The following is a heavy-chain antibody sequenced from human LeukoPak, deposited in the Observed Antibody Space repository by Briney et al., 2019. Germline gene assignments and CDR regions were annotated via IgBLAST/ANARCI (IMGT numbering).Heavy chain of an antibody. CDR1: GGSFSGYY. CDR2: INHSGST. Sequence: SETLSLTCAVYGGSFSGYYWSWIRQPPGKGLEWIGEINHSGSTNYNPSLKSRVTISVDTSKNQFSLKLSSVTAADTAVYYCARRWMRSLRYYDSSGFPYYYYMDVWGKGTTVTVSS. CDR3: ARRWMRSLRYYDSSGFPYYYYMDV. J-gene: IGHJ6*03. D-gene: IGHD3-22*01. V-gene: IGHV4-34*01.